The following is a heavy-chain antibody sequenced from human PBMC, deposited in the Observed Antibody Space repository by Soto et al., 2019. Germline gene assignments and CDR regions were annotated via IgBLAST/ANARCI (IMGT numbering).Heavy chain of an antibody. V-gene: IGHV1-2*02. J-gene: IGHJ6*02. CDR3: ARERYQVISDGMDV. CDR2: INPQTGGT. Sequence: ASVKVSCKASGYTFTGYYIHWVREAPGQGLEWMGWINPQTGGTSYAQKFQGRVTLSRDTSINTAYLELTRVRFDDAAVYFCARERYQVISDGMDVWGQGTTVPVSS. CDR1: GYTFTGYY. D-gene: IGHD2-2*01.